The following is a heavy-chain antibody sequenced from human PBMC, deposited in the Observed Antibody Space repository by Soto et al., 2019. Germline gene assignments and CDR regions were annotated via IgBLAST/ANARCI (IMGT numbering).Heavy chain of an antibody. Sequence: GGSLRLSCEASGFTFSSYAMSWVRQAPGKGLEWVSGISGGGSTTYYADSVKGRFTISRDNSKNTLYLQVNSLRAEDTAVYYCARDQAAGGTISRYFQDWGQGTLITVSS. CDR3: ARDQAAGGTISRYFQD. V-gene: IGHV3-23*01. D-gene: IGHD6-13*01. CDR1: GFTFSSYA. CDR2: ISGGGSTT. J-gene: IGHJ1*01.